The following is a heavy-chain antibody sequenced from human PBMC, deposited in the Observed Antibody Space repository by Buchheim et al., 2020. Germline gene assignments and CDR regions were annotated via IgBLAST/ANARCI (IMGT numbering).Heavy chain of an antibody. CDR3: ARVPDTAMVMNAGTIDY. J-gene: IGHJ4*02. D-gene: IGHD5-18*01. CDR2: IYSGGST. CDR1: GFTVSSNY. V-gene: IGHV3-66*01. Sequence: EVQLVESGGGLVQPGGSLRLSCAASGFTVSSNYMSWVRQAPGKGLEWVSVIYSGGSTYYADSVKGRFTISRDNSKNRLYLQMNSLRAEDTAVYYCARVPDTAMVMNAGTIDYWGQGTL.